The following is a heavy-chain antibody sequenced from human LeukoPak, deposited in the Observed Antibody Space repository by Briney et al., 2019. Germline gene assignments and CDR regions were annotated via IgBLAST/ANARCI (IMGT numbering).Heavy chain of an antibody. D-gene: IGHD4-23*01. J-gene: IGHJ4*02. CDR1: GFTFSSYG. Sequence: GGSLRLSCAASGFTFSSYGMHWVRQAPGKGLEWVAVIWYDGSNKYYADSVKGRFTISRDNSKNTLYLQMNSLRAEDTAAYYCARSPDYGGNPRFDYWGQGTLVTVSS. CDR2: IWYDGSNK. V-gene: IGHV3-33*01. CDR3: ARSPDYGGNPRFDY.